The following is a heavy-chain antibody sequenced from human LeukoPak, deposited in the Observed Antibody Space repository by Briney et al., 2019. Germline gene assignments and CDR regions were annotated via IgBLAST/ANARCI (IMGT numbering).Heavy chain of an antibody. CDR1: GGTFSNYA. CDR3: ARGDRNYGAFDI. V-gene: IGHV1-69*05. CDR2: IIPIFGTA. Sequence: SVKVSCKASGGTFSNYAISWVRQAPGQGLEWMGGIIPIFGTANYAQKFQGRVTITTDESTSTAYMELSSLRSEDTAVYYCARGDRNYGAFDIWGQGTMVTVSS. D-gene: IGHD1-14*01. J-gene: IGHJ3*02.